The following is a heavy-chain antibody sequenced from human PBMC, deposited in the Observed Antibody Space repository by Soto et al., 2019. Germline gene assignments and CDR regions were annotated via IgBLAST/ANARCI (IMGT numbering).Heavy chain of an antibody. CDR3: ARLRRDWGDAFDL. CDR2: IIPVFDKA. Sequence: QVQLVQSGADVKKPGSSVKVSCKTSGGSFGSSAISWVRQAPAQGLEWMGEIIPVFDKANYAQNFQDRLTITADESTGTVFMQRSSLRSDDTAVYFCARLRRDWGDAFDLWGQGTFVTVSS. D-gene: IGHD3-16*01. J-gene: IGHJ3*01. CDR1: GGSFGSSA. V-gene: IGHV1-69*01.